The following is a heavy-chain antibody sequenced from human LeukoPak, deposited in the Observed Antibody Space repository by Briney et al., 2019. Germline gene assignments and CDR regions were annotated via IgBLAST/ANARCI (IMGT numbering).Heavy chain of an antibody. Sequence: GGSLRLSCAASGFTVITNDMTWVRQAPGKGLEWVSVLYSDGNTKYADSVQGRFTISRDNSKNTLYLEMNSLSPDDTAVYYCARGVEPLAANTWAYWGQGTLVTVSS. CDR1: GFTVITND. CDR3: ARGVEPLAANTWAY. D-gene: IGHD1-14*01. J-gene: IGHJ4*02. CDR2: LYSDGNT. V-gene: IGHV3-53*01.